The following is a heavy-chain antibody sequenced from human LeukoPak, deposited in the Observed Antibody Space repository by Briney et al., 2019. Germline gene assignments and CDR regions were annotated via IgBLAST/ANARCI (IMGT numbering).Heavy chain of an antibody. V-gene: IGHV3-11*06. CDR2: ISVRSNYI. CDR1: GLTFSDHY. J-gene: IGHJ4*02. D-gene: IGHD3-22*01. CDR3: VRLRRNSDTSGFYYYYDF. Sequence: GGSLRLSCAASGLTFSDHYMSWFRQAPGKGLEWVSSISVRSNYIYYADSVRGRFRISRDDARDSLYLQMNSLRAEDTAVYYCVRLRRNSDTSGFYYYYDFWGQGTLVTVSS.